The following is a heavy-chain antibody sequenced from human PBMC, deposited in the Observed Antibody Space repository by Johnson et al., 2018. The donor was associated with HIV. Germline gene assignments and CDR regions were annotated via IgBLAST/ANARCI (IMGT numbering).Heavy chain of an antibody. Sequence: VQLVESGGGLVQPGGSLRLSCAVSGFTVISNYMTWVRQAPGKGLEWVSIIYSRDTTYYADSVKGRFTISRDSSKNTLYLQMNSVRDEDTAVYYCAKNFGKILAAGGLEVGDAFDIWGQGTMVTVSS. CDR3: AKNFGKILAAGGLEVGDAFDI. CDR1: GFTVISNY. V-gene: IGHV3-66*01. J-gene: IGHJ3*02. D-gene: IGHD6-13*01. CDR2: IYSRDTT.